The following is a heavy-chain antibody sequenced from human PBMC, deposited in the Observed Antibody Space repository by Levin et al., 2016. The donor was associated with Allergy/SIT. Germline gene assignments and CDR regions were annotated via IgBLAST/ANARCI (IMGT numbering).Heavy chain of an antibody. D-gene: IGHD3-3*01. J-gene: IGHJ6*02. Sequence: ASVKVSCKASGYTFTGYYMHWVRQAPGQGLEWMGWINPNSGGTNYAQKFQGRVTMTRDTSISTAYMELSRLRSDDTAVYYCASNLFGVVTSYYGMDVWGQGTTVTVSS. CDR3: ASNLFGVVTSYYGMDV. CDR2: INPNSGGT. V-gene: IGHV1-2*02. CDR1: GYTFTGYY.